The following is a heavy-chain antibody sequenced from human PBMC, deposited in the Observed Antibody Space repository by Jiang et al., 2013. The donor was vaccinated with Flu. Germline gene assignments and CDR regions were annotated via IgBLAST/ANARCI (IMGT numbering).Heavy chain of an antibody. J-gene: IGHJ4*02. Sequence: KASGYTFTSYYMHWVQQAPGQGLEWMGIINPSGGSTSYAQKFQGRVTMTRDTSTSTVYMELSSLRSEDTAVYYCARVRETMVRGVTHYFDYWGQGTLVTVSS. CDR1: GYTFTSYY. V-gene: IGHV1-46*01. D-gene: IGHD3-10*01. CDR3: ARVRETMVRGVTHYFDY. CDR2: INPSGGST.